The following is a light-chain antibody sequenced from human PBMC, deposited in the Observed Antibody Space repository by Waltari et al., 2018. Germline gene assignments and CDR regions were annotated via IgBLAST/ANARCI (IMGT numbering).Light chain of an antibody. CDR3: HQYGSSPQT. J-gene: IGKJ1*01. V-gene: IGKV3-20*01. CDR2: GAS. Sequence: EIVLTQSPGTLSLSPGERATFSCRASQNVAANYLAWYQQKLGQPPRLLIFGASSRPTGIPDRFSGSGSGTDFTLTISRLEHEDFAVYYCHQYGSSPQTFGQGTKVEIK. CDR1: QNVAANY.